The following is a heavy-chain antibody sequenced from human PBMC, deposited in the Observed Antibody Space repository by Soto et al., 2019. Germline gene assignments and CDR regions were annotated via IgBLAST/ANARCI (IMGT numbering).Heavy chain of an antibody. CDR3: ARHESYYERGTGDYDPPYYLAY. D-gene: IGHD3-9*01. Sequence: GGSLRLSCAASGFTFSSYSMNWFGQAPGKGLEWVSYISSSSSTIYYADSVKGRFTISRDNAKNSLYLQMNSLRAEDTAVYYCARHESYYERGTGDYDPPYYLAYWGQGTLVTVSS. J-gene: IGHJ4*02. CDR1: GFTFSSYS. V-gene: IGHV3-48*01. CDR2: ISSSSSTI.